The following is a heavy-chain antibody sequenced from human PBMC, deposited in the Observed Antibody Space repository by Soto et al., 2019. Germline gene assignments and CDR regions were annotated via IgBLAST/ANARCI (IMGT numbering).Heavy chain of an antibody. D-gene: IGHD3-10*01. CDR1: GYTFTSYG. CDR2: ISAYNGNT. J-gene: IGHJ4*02. V-gene: IGHV1-18*01. CDR3: ARVKLYYGSGSYYFSDDY. Sequence: QVPLVQSGAEVKKPGASVKVSCKASGYTFTSYGISWVRQAPGQGLEWMGWISAYNGNTNYAQKLQGRVTMTTDTSTSTAYMELRSLRSDDTAVYYCARVKLYYGSGSYYFSDDYWGQGTLVTVSS.